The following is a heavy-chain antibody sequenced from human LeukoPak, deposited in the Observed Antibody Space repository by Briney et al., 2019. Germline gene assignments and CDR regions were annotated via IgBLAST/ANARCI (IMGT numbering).Heavy chain of an antibody. D-gene: IGHD3-22*01. V-gene: IGHV3-48*01. CDR1: GFTFSSYS. J-gene: IGHJ4*02. CDR2: ISSSSSTI. Sequence: GGSLRLSCAASGFTFSSYSMNWVRQAPGKGLEWVSYISSSSSTIYYADSVKGRFTISRDNAKNSLYLQMNSLRAEDTAVYYCARDPSVDLDSSGYSDYWGQGTLVTVSS. CDR3: ARDPSVDLDSSGYSDY.